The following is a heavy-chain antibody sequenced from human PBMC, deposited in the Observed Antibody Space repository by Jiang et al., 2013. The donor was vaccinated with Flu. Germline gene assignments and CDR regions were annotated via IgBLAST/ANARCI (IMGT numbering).Heavy chain of an antibody. V-gene: IGHV4-39*01. D-gene: IGHD3-10*01. J-gene: IGHJ6*02. CDR3: ARTPVVRGPGYYYYGMDV. Sequence: PGLVKPSETLSLTCTVSGGSISSSSYYWGWIRQPPGKGLEWIGSIYYSGSTYYNPSLKSRVTISVDTSKNQFSLKLSSVTAADTAVYYCARTPVVRGPGYYYYGMDVWGQGTTVTVSS. CDR1: GGSISSSSYY. CDR2: IYYSGST.